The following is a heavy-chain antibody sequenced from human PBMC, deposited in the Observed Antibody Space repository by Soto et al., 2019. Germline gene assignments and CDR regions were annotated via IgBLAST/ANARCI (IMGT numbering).Heavy chain of an antibody. J-gene: IGHJ4*02. D-gene: IGHD1-7*01. CDR1: GFTFSNYV. V-gene: IGHV3-23*01. CDR3: ATRTNN. CDR2: ISNSGGNT. Sequence: GGSLRLSCASSGFTFSNYVMTGVRQTPGKGLEWVSTISNSGGNTYYADSVKGRFTVSRDNSENTLYLQMNSLRAEDTAIYYCATRTNNWGQGT.